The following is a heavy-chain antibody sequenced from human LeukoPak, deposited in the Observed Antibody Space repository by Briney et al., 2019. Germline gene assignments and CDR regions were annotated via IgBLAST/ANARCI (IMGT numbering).Heavy chain of an antibody. Sequence: SVKVSCKASGGTFSSYAISWVRQAPGQGLEWMGGIIPIFGTANYAQKFQGRVTITADESTSTAYMELSSLRSEDTAVYYCARGEDYYGSGSYYNSFDYWGQGTLVTISS. V-gene: IGHV1-69*13. CDR2: IIPIFGTA. J-gene: IGHJ4*02. CDR3: ARGEDYYGSGSYYNSFDY. D-gene: IGHD3-10*01. CDR1: GGTFSSYA.